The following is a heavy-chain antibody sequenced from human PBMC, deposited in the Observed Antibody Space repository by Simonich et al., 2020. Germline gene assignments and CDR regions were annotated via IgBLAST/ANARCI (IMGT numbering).Heavy chain of an antibody. CDR3: AVESQSTSIAARGYFQH. J-gene: IGHJ1*01. Sequence: QVQLVQSGAEVKKPGASVKVSCKASGGTFSSYAISWVRQAPGQGLEWMGWINPNSGGTNYAQKCQGRVTMTRDTSISTAYMELSRLRSDDTAVYYCAVESQSTSIAARGYFQHWGQGTLVTVSS. CDR2: INPNSGGT. V-gene: IGHV1-2*02. D-gene: IGHD6-6*01. CDR1: GGTFSSYA.